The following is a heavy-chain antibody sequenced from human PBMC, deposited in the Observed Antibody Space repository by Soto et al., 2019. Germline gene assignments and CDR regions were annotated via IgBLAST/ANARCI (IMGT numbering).Heavy chain of an antibody. V-gene: IGHV3-30*18. CDR2: ISYDGSNK. D-gene: IGHD2-15*01. CDR1: GFTFSSYG. Sequence: GGSLRLSCAASGFTFSSYGMHWVRQAPGKGLEWVAVISYDGSNKYYADSVKGRFTISRDNSKNTLYLQMNSLRAEDTAVYYCAKDRNFPWYCSGGSYYENWFDPWGQGTLVTVSS. CDR3: AKDRNFPWYCSGGSYYENWFDP. J-gene: IGHJ5*02.